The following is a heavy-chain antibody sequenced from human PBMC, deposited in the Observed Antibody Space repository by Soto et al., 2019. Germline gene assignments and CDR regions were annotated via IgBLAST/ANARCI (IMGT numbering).Heavy chain of an antibody. D-gene: IGHD3-10*01. V-gene: IGHV3-30*18. CDR1: GFTVSSYG. J-gene: IGHJ6*02. CDR2: ISYDGSNK. CDR3: AKDTGSGSYLYYYYGMDV. Sequence: QVQLVESGGGVVQPGRSLRLSCAASGFTVSSYGMHWVRQAPGKGLEWVAVISYDGSNKYYADSVKGRFTISRDNSKNTLYLQMNSLRAEDTAVYYCAKDTGSGSYLYYYYGMDVWGQGTTVTVSS.